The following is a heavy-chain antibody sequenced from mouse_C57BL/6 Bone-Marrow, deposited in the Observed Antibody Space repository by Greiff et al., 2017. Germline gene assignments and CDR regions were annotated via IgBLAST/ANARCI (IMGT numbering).Heavy chain of an antibody. D-gene: IGHD2-4*01. CDR2: INPSSGYT. CDR3: AREAIYYDYDRHGYYYAMDY. Sequence: QVQLKQSGAELAKPGASVKLSCKASGYTFTSYWMHWVKQRPGQGLEWIGYINPSSGYTKYNQKFKDKSTLTADKSSSTAYRQLSSLTYEDSAVYYCAREAIYYDYDRHGYYYAMDYWGQGTSVTVSA. J-gene: IGHJ4*01. V-gene: IGHV1-7*01. CDR1: GYTFTSYW.